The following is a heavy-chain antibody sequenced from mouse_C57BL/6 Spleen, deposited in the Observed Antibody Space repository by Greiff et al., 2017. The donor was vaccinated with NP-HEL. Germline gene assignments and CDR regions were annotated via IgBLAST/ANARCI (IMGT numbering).Heavy chain of an antibody. V-gene: IGHV5-4*01. Sequence: EVQVVESGGGLVKPGGSLKLSCAASGFTFSSYAMSWVRQTPEKRLEWVATISDGGSYTYYPDNVKGRFTISRDNAKNNLYLQMSHLKSEDTAMYYCARVNWDVYFDYWGQGTTLTVSS. D-gene: IGHD4-1*02. CDR3: ARVNWDVYFDY. CDR2: ISDGGSYT. J-gene: IGHJ2*01. CDR1: GFTFSSYA.